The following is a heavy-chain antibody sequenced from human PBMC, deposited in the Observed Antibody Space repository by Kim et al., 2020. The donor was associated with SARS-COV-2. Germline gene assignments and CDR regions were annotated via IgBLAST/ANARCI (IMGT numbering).Heavy chain of an antibody. Sequence: ASVKVSCKASGYTFTSYGISWVRQAPGQGLEWMGWISAYNGNTNYAQKLQGRVTMTTDTSTSTAYMELRSLRSDDTAVYYCAMSVGARGHDAFDIWGQGTMVTVSS. CDR3: AMSVGARGHDAFDI. V-gene: IGHV1-18*01. J-gene: IGHJ3*02. D-gene: IGHD1-26*01. CDR1: GYTFTSYG. CDR2: ISAYNGNT.